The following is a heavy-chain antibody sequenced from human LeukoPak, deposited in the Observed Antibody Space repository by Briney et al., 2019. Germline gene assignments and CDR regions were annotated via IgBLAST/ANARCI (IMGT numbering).Heavy chain of an antibody. CDR1: GGSISSGSYY. D-gene: IGHD2-2*01. CDR2: IYTSGST. J-gene: IGHJ2*01. V-gene: IGHV4-61*02. CDR3: ATNRAEL. Sequence: RSETLSLTCTVSGGSISSGSYYWSWIRQPAGKGLEWIGCIYTSGSTNYNPSLKSRVTISLDTSKNQFSRKLNSVTAADTAVYYCATNRAELWGRGTLVTVSS.